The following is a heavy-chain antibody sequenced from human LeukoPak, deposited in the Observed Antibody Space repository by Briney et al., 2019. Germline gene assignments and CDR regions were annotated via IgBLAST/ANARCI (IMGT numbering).Heavy chain of an antibody. V-gene: IGHV1-69*02. CDR2: LIPILGIA. CDR3: ARKLGSNIDY. D-gene: IGHD4-11*01. Sequence: SLKVSCKASRVTFSSYTFSWVRQAPGQGLEWMGRLIPILGIANYAQKFKGRVTITADKSTSTAYMELSSLRSEDTAVYYCARKLGSNIDYWGQGTLVTVSS. CDR1: RVTFSSYT. J-gene: IGHJ4*02.